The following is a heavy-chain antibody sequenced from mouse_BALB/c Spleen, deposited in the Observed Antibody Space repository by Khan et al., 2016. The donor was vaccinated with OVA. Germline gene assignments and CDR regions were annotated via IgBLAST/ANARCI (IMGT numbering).Heavy chain of an antibody. CDR1: GLNIKDTY. CDR3: ALMARQ. D-gene: IGHD3-2*01. V-gene: IGHV14-3*02. J-gene: IGHJ2*01. CDR2: IDPPTGNT. Sequence: EVQLQQSGAELVKSGATVKLSCTASGLNIKDTYMHWLKQWPEQGLEWIGRIDPPTGNTKYDPKFPGKATITAATSSNTAFLLLSSLTSEAPAFSSLALMARQWGQGTTLTVSS.